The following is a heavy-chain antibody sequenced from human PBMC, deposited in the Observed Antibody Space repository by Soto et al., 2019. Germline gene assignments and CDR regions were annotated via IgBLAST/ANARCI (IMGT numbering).Heavy chain of an antibody. V-gene: IGHV3-11*01. CDR2: ISGPGTTI. J-gene: IGHJ5*02. D-gene: IGHD3-16*01. CDR1: GCTLSDYY. CDR3: ARDPRNFGFDP. Sequence: GGSRRLSCAAAGCTLSDYYMSWSRQAPGKGLEWLSYISGPGTTIYYADSVRGRFTVSRDNAKSSLYLQMNSLRGEDTAVYYCARDPRNFGFDPWGQGTLVTVSS.